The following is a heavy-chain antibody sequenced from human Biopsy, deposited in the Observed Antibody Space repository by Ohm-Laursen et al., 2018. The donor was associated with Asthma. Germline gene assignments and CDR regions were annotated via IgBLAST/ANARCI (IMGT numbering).Heavy chain of an antibody. V-gene: IGHV3-30*07. CDR1: GFSFSNFA. J-gene: IGHJ5*02. Sequence: SSLRPSCSASGFSFSNFAIHWVRQAPGKGLEWVGVISKDASTQDYADSVKGRFTMARDNAKNTVYLQMNSLRVEDTAIYYCAKEATGIWVRGVPTVWLDPWGQGTLVTVS. CDR3: AKEATGIWVRGVPTVWLDP. CDR2: ISKDASTQ. D-gene: IGHD3-10*01.